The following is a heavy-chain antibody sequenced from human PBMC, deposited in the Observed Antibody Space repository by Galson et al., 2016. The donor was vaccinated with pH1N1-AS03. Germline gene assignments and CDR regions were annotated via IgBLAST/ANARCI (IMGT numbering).Heavy chain of an antibody. V-gene: IGHV1-46*01. CDR2: INPSDGNT. D-gene: IGHD4/OR15-4a*01. J-gene: IGHJ6*02. CDR1: GYTFTSYY. CDR3: ARVSAGLTGYYYAMDV. Sequence: SVKVSCKASGYTFTSYYIHWVRQAPGQGREWMGIINPSDGNTNYAQRFQGRVTMTRDTSTSTVYMELRSLASDDTAVYYCARVSAGLTGYYYAMDVWGQGTTVTVSS.